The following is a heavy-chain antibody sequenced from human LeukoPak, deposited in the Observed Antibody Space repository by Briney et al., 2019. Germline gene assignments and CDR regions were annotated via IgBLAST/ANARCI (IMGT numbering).Heavy chain of an antibody. D-gene: IGHD3-10*01. V-gene: IGHV1-18*01. J-gene: IGHJ4*02. CDR1: GYTFTSYG. CDR3: ARDGGRFGELFGYYFDY. Sequence: ASVKVSCKASGYTFTSYGISWVRQAPGQGLEWMGWISAYNGNTNYAQKLQGRVTMTTDTSTSTAYMELRSLRSDDTAVYYCARDGGRFGELFGYYFDYWGQGTLVTVSS. CDR2: ISAYNGNT.